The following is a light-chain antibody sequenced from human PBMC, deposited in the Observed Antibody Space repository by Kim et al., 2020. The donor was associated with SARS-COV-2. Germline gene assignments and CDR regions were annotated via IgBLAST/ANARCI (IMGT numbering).Light chain of an antibody. Sequence: SYELTQPSSVSVSPGQTARITCSGDVLAKKYARWFQQKPGQAPVLVIYKDSERPSGIPERFSGSSSATTVTLTISGAQVEDEADYYCYSAADNTWVFGGGTQLTVL. J-gene: IGLJ3*02. V-gene: IGLV3-27*01. CDR2: KDS. CDR3: YSAADNTWV. CDR1: VLAKKY.